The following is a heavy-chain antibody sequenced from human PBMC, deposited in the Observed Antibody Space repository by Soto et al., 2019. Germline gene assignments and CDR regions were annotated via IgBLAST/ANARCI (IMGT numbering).Heavy chain of an antibody. Sequence: GGSLRLCCAASGFTFSDHHMDWRSQDAGRGLEWVGRARNKAHSDTTAYAASVKGRFTISRNDSKNPLSLQMNSLKTEDTAVYFCARLMGTSFDLWGQGT. D-gene: IGHD2-8*01. V-gene: IGHV3-72*01. CDR3: ARLMGTSFDL. CDR1: GFTFSDHH. J-gene: IGHJ4*02. CDR2: ARNKAHSDTT.